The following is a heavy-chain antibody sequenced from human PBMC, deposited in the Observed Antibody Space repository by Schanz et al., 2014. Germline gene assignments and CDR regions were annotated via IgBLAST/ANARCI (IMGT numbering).Heavy chain of an antibody. CDR3: ARDQWLVGGWYFDY. D-gene: IGHD6-19*01. CDR2: ISRDGTTS. CDR1: GFIFNDYY. V-gene: IGHV3-11*01. Sequence: QVQLVESGGGLVKPGGSLRLSCAASGFIFNDYYMNWIRQAPGKGLEWLSYISRDGTTSYYADSVKGRFTISRDNSKNTLYLQMNSLRAEDTAVYYCARDQWLVGGWYFDYWGQGTLVTVSS. J-gene: IGHJ4*02.